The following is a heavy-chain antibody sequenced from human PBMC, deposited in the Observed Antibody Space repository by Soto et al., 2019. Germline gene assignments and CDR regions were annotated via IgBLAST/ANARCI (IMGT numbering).Heavy chain of an antibody. CDR2: ISTTGGST. CDR1: GFTFDSYA. D-gene: IGHD3-22*01. CDR3: AKGSSGSRPYYFDY. V-gene: IGHV3-23*01. Sequence: PGGSLRLSCAAFGFTFDSYAMSCVCQAPGKGLEWVSAISTTGGSTYYAGSVEGRFTISRDNSKNTLSLQMNSLGADDTAVYYCAKGSSGSRPYYFDYWAQGILVTVSS. J-gene: IGHJ4*02.